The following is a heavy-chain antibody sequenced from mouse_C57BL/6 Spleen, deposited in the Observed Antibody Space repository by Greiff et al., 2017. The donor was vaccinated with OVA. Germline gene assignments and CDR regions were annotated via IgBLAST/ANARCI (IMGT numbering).Heavy chain of an antibody. CDR3: ARGRGKDWYFDV. CDR2: IHPNSGST. Sequence: VQLQQPGAELVKPGASVKLSCKASGYTFTSYWMHWVKQRPGQGLEWIGMIHPNSGSTNYNEKFKSKATLTVDKSSSTAYMQLSSLTSEDSAVYYGARGRGKDWYFDVWGTGTTVTVSS. V-gene: IGHV1-64*01. J-gene: IGHJ1*03. CDR1: GYTFTSYW.